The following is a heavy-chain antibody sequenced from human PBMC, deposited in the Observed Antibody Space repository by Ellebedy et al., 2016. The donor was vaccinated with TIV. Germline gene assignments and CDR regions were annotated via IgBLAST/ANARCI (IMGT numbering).Heavy chain of an antibody. Sequence: AASVKVSCKASGYTFTSYGISWVRQAPGQGLEWMGWISAYNGNTNYAQKLQGRVTMTTDTSTSTAYMELRSLRSDDTAVYYCARDLPGVGATRGDFDYWGQGTLVTVSS. J-gene: IGHJ4*02. CDR2: ISAYNGNT. D-gene: IGHD1-26*01. CDR3: ARDLPGVGATRGDFDY. CDR1: GYTFTSYG. V-gene: IGHV1-18*04.